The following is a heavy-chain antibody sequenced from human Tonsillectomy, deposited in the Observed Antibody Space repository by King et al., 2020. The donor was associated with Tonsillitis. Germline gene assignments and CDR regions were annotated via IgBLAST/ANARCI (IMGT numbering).Heavy chain of an antibody. V-gene: IGHV3-48*04. D-gene: IGHD3-16*01. CDR1: GFGCSTYS. Sequence: VQLVESGGGLGQPGGSLRLSCAASGFGCSTYSMNWVLQAPGKGLAGGAVRSGRRSVVYHADSVRGRFTISRDNAETSLYLHMSSLRAEDTAVYYCARKFLGSDAFDFWGQGTVVTVSS. CDR3: ARKFLGSDAFDF. CDR2: RSGRRSVV. J-gene: IGHJ3*01.